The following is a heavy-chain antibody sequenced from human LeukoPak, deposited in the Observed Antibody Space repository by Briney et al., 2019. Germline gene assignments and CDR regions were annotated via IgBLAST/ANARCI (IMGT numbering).Heavy chain of an antibody. CDR1: GGSISSYF. CDR3: ARLAGNLDAFDI. V-gene: IGHV4-4*09. CDR2: IYTSGST. D-gene: IGHD1-14*01. J-gene: IGHJ3*02. Sequence: SETLSLTCTVSGGSISSYFWSWIRQPPGKGLEWIGYIYTSGSTYYNPSLKNRVTISVDTSKNQFSLKLSSVTAADTAVFYCARLAGNLDAFDIGGQGKMVTVPS.